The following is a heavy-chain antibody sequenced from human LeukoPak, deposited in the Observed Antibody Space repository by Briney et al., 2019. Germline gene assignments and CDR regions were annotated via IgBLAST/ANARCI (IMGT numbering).Heavy chain of an antibody. J-gene: IGHJ6*04. V-gene: IGHV3-48*03. Sequence: GGSLRLSCAASGFTFSSYEMNWVRQAPGKGLEWVSYISSSGSTIYYADSVKGRFTISRDNAKNSLYLQMNSLRAEDTAVYYCARDDIVATISQVPYGMDVWGKGTTVTVSP. CDR1: GFTFSSYE. CDR3: ARDDIVATISQVPYGMDV. CDR2: ISSSGSTI. D-gene: IGHD5-12*01.